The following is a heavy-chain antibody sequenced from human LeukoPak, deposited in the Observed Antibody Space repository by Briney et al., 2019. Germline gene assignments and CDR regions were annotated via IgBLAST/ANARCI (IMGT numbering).Heavy chain of an antibody. Sequence: GGSLRLSCAASGFTFSSYWMSWVRQAPGKGLEWVSSISSSSSFIYYADSVKGRFTISRDNSKNTLYLQMNSLRAEDTAVYYCAKDRNQYFDPNFDYWGQGTLVTVSP. CDR3: AKDRNQYFDPNFDY. CDR1: GFTFSSYW. J-gene: IGHJ4*02. D-gene: IGHD3-9*01. V-gene: IGHV3-21*04. CDR2: ISSSSSFI.